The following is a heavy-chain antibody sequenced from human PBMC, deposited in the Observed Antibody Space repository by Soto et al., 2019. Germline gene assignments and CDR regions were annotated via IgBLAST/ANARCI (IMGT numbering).Heavy chain of an antibody. CDR2: IWYDGSSQ. V-gene: IGHV3-30*02. D-gene: IGHD2-21*01. J-gene: IGHJ6*02. CDR1: GFTFSGFG. CDR3: AKGVIAMMFGMDV. Sequence: GGSLRLSCEASGFTFSGFGMHWVRQAPGKGLEWVAFIWYDGSSQYYGDSVKGRFTTSRDNSKKTLHLEMNNLRSEDTATYYCAKGVIAMMFGMDVWGQGTTVTVSS.